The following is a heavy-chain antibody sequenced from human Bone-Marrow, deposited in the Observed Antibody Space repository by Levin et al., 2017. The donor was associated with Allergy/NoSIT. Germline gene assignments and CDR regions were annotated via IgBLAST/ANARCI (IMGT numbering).Heavy chain of an antibody. J-gene: IGHJ3*02. CDR1: GGSFSGYY. V-gene: IGHV4-34*01. D-gene: IGHD3-16*01. Sequence: ESLKISCAVYGGSFSGYYWSWIRQPPGKGLEWIGEINHSGSTNYNPSLKSRVTISVDTSKNQFSLKLSSVTAADTAVYYCASLGFRDAFDIWGQGTMVTVSS. CDR3: ASLGFRDAFDI. CDR2: INHSGST.